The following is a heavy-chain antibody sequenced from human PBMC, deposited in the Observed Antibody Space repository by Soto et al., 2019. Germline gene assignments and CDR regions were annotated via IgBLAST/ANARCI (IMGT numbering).Heavy chain of an antibody. CDR2: INHHGRT. CDR3: VRLSFCTVTYDCGIDY. CDR1: GYSISSGYY. D-gene: IGHD2-8*02. Sequence: SETLSLTCAVSGYSISSGYYWGWVRQPPGQGPEWIGTINHHGRTYYNTSLNSRVTMSVDTSKHHFSLRLSSVTAADPAVYSCVRLSFCTVTYDCGIDYWGQGTLVTVSS. J-gene: IGHJ4*02. V-gene: IGHV4-38-2*01.